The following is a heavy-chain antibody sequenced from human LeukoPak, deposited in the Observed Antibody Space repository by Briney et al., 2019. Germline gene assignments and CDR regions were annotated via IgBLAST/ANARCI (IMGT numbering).Heavy chain of an antibody. CDR2: INTDGSTT. D-gene: IGHD4-23*01. V-gene: IGHV3-74*01. CDR3: ASPPGTSVTPPGGP. J-gene: IGHJ5*02. CDR1: GFTFTNYW. Sequence: GGSLRLSRVASGFTFTNYWMHWVRQAPGKGLVWVSRINTDGSTTSYADSVKGRFTISRDNAKSTLYLQMNSLRAEDTAVYYCASPPGTSVTPPGGPWGQGTLVTVSS.